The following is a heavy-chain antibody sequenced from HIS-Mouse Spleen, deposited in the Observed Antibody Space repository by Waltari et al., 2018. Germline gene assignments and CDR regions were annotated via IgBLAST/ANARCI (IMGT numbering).Heavy chain of an antibody. Sequence: QLQLQESGPGLVKPSETLSLTCTVSGGSISSSSYYSAWIRQPPGKGLEWIGSIYYSGSTYYNPSLKSRVTISVDTSKNQFSLKLSSVTAADTAVYYCAREIPYSSSWYDWYFDLWGRGTLVTVSS. CDR2: IYYSGST. D-gene: IGHD6-13*01. V-gene: IGHV4-39*07. J-gene: IGHJ2*01. CDR3: AREIPYSSSWYDWYFDL. CDR1: GGSISSSSYY.